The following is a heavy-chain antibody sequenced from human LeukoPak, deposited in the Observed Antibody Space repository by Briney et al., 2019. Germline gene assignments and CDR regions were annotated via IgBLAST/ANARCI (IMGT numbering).Heavy chain of an antibody. CDR2: INHDATEK. D-gene: IGHD1-26*01. CDR1: GFTFSSYE. V-gene: IGHV3-7*01. J-gene: IGHJ6*03. CDR3: ARDPYSGGYGDDYYYCMDV. Sequence: GGSLRLSCAASGFTFSSYEMNWVRQAPGRGLEWVANINHDATEKYYVDSVKGRFTISRDNAKNSLYLHMSSLRAEDTAVYYCARDPYSGGYGDDYYYCMDVWGKGTTVTISS.